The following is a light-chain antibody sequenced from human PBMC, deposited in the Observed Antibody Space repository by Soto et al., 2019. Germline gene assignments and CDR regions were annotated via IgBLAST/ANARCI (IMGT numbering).Light chain of an antibody. CDR1: QSISSW. CDR3: QQYKSYWT. CDR2: DAS. V-gene: IGKV1-5*01. J-gene: IGKJ1*01. Sequence: DIQMTQSPSTLSASVGDRVTINCRASQSISSWLAWYQQKPGKAPKVLIYDASSLESGVPSRFSGSGSGTEFTLTISSLQPDDFATYYCQQYKSYWTFGQGTKV.